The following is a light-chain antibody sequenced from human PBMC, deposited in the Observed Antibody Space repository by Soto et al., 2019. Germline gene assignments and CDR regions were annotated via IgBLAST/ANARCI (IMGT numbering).Light chain of an antibody. Sequence: DIQMTQSPSTLSASVGYRVTITWRASQNVNKWLAWFQQKPGKVPKLLIFDASTLQTGVPSRFGGGGSGTEFTLTISGLQPDDFATYYCQQYNSYSPWTFGPGTKVDIK. J-gene: IGKJ1*01. CDR3: QQYNSYSPWT. CDR2: DAS. V-gene: IGKV1-5*01. CDR1: QNVNKW.